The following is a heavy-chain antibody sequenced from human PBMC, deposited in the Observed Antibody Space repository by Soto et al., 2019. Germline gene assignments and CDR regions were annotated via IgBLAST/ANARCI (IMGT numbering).Heavy chain of an antibody. V-gene: IGHV3-23*05. CDR2: MNGAASST. CDR3: ARGGADHYNFGLDV. CDR1: GFTLNTYA. J-gene: IGHJ6*02. Sequence: GGSLRLSCAASGFTLNTYAMTWFRQAPGKGLEWVSSMNGAASSTSYADSVKGRFITSRDNSRNTQYLHMHTLRPDDTAVYFCARGGADHYNFGLDVWGQGTTVTVSS. D-gene: IGHD3-10*01.